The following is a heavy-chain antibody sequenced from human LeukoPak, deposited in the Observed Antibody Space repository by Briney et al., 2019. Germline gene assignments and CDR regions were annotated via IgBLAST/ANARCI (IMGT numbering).Heavy chain of an antibody. Sequence: SETLSLTCTVSGGSISSYYWSWIRQPPGKGLEWIGYIYYRGSTNYNPSLKSRVTISVDTSKNQFSLKLSSVTAADTAVYYCARLIGYCSSTSCWDHYYYGMDVWGKGTTVTVSS. CDR3: ARLIGYCSSTSCWDHYYYGMDV. J-gene: IGHJ6*04. V-gene: IGHV4-59*01. CDR2: IYYRGST. D-gene: IGHD2-2*01. CDR1: GGSISSYY.